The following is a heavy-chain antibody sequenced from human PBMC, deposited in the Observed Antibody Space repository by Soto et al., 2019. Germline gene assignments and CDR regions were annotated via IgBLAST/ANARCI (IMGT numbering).Heavy chain of an antibody. D-gene: IGHD6-19*01. J-gene: IGHJ6*02. Sequence: PGGSLRLSCAASGFTFSSYGMHWVRQAPGKGLEWVAVIWYDGSNKYYADSVKGRFTISRDNSKNTLYLQMNSLRAEDTAVYYCAREGGEQWGDYGMDVWGQGTTVTVSS. CDR2: IWYDGSNK. CDR1: GFTFSSYG. V-gene: IGHV3-33*01. CDR3: AREGGEQWGDYGMDV.